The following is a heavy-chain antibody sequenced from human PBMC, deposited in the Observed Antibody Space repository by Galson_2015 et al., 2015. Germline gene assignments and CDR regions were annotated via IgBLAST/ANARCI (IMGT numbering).Heavy chain of an antibody. J-gene: IGHJ5*01. CDR1: GFTVNNNY. D-gene: IGHD2-2*01. Sequence: SLRLSCAASGFTVNNNYMNWVRQGPGKGLEWFSVIHSGGSTYYADPVKGRFTISRDSSKNTLYLQMNSLRAEDTAVYYCARGPGAYDSWGQGTLVTVSS. CDR2: IHSGGST. CDR3: ARGPGAYDS. V-gene: IGHV3-53*01.